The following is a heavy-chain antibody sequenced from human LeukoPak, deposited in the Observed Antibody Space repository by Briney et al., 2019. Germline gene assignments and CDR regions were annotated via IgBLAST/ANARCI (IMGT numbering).Heavy chain of an antibody. CDR1: GFTFSSYW. CDR3: AKGGSYPIDY. Sequence: GGSLRLSCAASGFTFSSYWMHWVRQAPGKGLVWVSCINSDGSSTSYADSVEGRFTISRDNAKNTLYLQMDSLRAEDTAVYYCAKGGSYPIDYWGQGALVTVSS. J-gene: IGHJ4*02. D-gene: IGHD1-26*01. V-gene: IGHV3-74*01. CDR2: INSDGSST.